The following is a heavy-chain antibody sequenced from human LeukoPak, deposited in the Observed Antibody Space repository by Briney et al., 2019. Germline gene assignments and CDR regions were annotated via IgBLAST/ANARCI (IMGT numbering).Heavy chain of an antibody. CDR1: GGSISSYY. V-gene: IGHV4-59*01. CDR2: IYYSGST. Sequence: SETLSLTCTVSGGSISSYYWSWIRQPPGKGLEGMGYIYYSGSTNYNPSIQSRVTISVGKAKIQFLLRLSPVIAADTNVYYWTRDNHYDILTGYYYDAFDIWGQGTMVTVSS. J-gene: IGHJ3*02. CDR3: TRDNHYDILTGYYYDAFDI. D-gene: IGHD3-9*01.